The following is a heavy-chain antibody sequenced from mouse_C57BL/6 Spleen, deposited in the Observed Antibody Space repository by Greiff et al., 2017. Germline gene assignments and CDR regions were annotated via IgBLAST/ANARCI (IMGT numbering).Heavy chain of an antibody. CDR2: IDPSDSYT. CDR3: ARYYGYDVRYFDY. CDR1: GYTFTSYW. J-gene: IGHJ2*01. V-gene: IGHV1-59*01. Sequence: QVQLQQPGAELVRPGTSVKLSCKASGYTFTSYWMHWVKPRPGQGLEWIGVIDPSDSYTNYNQKFKGKATFTVDTSSSTAYMQLSSLTSEDSAVYYCARYYGYDVRYFDYWGQGTTLTVSS. D-gene: IGHD2-2*01.